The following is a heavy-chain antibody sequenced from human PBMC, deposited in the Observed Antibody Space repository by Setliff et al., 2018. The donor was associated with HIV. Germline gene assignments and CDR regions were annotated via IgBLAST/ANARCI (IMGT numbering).Heavy chain of an antibody. D-gene: IGHD6-6*01. Sequence: PSETLSLTCTVSGGSISSGGYYWSWIRQHPGKGLEWIGYIYYSGSTYYNPSLKSRLTISVHTSKSQFSLKLSSVTAADTAIYYCVRLSYSGSSGPRLFDYWGQGTLVTVSS. V-gene: IGHV4-31*03. CDR3: VRLSYSGSSGPRLFDY. CDR2: IYYSGST. J-gene: IGHJ4*02. CDR1: GGSISSGGYY.